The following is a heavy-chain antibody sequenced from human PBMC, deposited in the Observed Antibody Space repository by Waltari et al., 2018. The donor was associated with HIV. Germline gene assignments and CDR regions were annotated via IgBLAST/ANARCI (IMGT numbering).Heavy chain of an antibody. Sequence: QLQLQESGPGLVKPSETLSLTCTVSGGSISSSSYYWGWIRQPPGKGLEWIGSIYYSGITYYNPPLKSRVTISVDTSKNQFSLKLSSVTAADTAVYYCARPIVVGALGYGMDVWGQGTTVTVSS. J-gene: IGHJ6*02. CDR3: ARPIVVGALGYGMDV. CDR1: GGSISSSSYY. V-gene: IGHV4-39*01. D-gene: IGHD2-2*01. CDR2: IYYSGIT.